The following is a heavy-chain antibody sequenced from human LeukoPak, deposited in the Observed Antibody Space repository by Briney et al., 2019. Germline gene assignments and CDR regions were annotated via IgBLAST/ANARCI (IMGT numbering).Heavy chain of an antibody. CDR1: GYIFTSYG. D-gene: IGHD6-19*01. CDR3: ARGTLLYSSGWYLIGPFDF. J-gene: IGHJ3*01. V-gene: IGHV1-18*01. CDR2: ISAYNGHT. Sequence: ASVKVSCKASGYIFTSYGISWVRQAPGQGLEWMGWISAYNGHTRYVQKLQDRVTMTTDTSTSTAYLELRSLRSDDTAMYYCARGTLLYSSGWYLIGPFDFWGQGTMVTVSS.